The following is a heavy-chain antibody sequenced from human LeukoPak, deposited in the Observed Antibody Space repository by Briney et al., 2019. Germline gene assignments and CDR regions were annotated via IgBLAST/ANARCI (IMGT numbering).Heavy chain of an antibody. CDR3: ARPRGIAVAAGYFQH. CDR1: GYTFASYY. Sequence: ASVKASCKASGYTFASYYMHWVRQAPGQGLEWMGIINPSGGSTSYAQKFQGRVTMTRDTSTSTVYMELSSLRSEDTAVYYCARPRGIAVAAGYFQHWGQGTLVTVSS. CDR2: INPSGGST. V-gene: IGHV1-46*01. J-gene: IGHJ1*01. D-gene: IGHD6-19*01.